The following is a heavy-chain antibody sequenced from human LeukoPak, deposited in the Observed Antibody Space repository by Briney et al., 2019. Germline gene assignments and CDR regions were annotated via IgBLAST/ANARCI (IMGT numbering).Heavy chain of an antibody. Sequence: GGSLRLSCAASGFTFSSYWMHWVRQAPGKGLVWVSRINSDGSSTSYADSVKGRFTISRGNAKNTLYLQMNSLRAEDTAVYYCARDRSGSYSDYYYYYMDVWGKGTTVTVSS. CDR3: ARDRSGSYSDYYYYYMDV. V-gene: IGHV3-74*01. CDR2: INSDGSST. J-gene: IGHJ6*03. CDR1: GFTFSSYW. D-gene: IGHD1-26*01.